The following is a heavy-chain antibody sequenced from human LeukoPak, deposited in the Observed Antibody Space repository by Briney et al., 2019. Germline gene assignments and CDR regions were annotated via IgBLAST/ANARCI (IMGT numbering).Heavy chain of an antibody. CDR1: GYSFTSYW. CDR2: IYPGDSDT. Sequence: GESLKISCKGSGYSFTSYWIGWARQMPGKGLEWMGIIYPGDSDTRYSPSFQGQVTISADKSISTAYLQWSSLKASDTAMYYCAREALTYSSSSGHVWFDPWGQGTLVTVSS. V-gene: IGHV5-51*01. CDR3: AREALTYSSSSGHVWFDP. D-gene: IGHD6-6*01. J-gene: IGHJ5*02.